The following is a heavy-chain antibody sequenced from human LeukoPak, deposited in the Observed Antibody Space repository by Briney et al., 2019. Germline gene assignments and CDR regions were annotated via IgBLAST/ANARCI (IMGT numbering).Heavy chain of an antibody. D-gene: IGHD6-13*01. V-gene: IGHV4-30-2*01. CDR3: ARTYNFLYSSSWYFDY. Sequence: SETLSLTCTVSGGSLSSGGYYWSWIRQPPGKGLEWIGYIYHSGSTYYNPSLKSRVTISVDRSKNQFSLKLSSVTAADTAVYYCARTYNFLYSSSWYFDYWGQGTLVTVSS. J-gene: IGHJ4*02. CDR1: GGSLSSGGYY. CDR2: IYHSGST.